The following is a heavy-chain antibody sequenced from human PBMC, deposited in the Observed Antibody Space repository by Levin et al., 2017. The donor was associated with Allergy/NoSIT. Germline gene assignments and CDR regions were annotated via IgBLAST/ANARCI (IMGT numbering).Heavy chain of an antibody. Sequence: GGSLRLSCAASGFSFSHYAMSWVRQAPGKGLEWVSLITESGHSTYYADSVKGRFTFSSDNSRNTLFLQMNSLRAEDTAVYYCAKALGGYDFEYWGQGALVTVSS. CDR3: AKALGGYDFEY. J-gene: IGHJ4*02. D-gene: IGHD5-12*01. V-gene: IGHV3-23*01. CDR1: GFSFSHYA. CDR2: ITESGHST.